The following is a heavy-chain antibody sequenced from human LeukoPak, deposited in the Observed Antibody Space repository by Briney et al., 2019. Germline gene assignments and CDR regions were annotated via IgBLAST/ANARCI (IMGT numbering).Heavy chain of an antibody. CDR1: GGSFSGYY. CDR3: VRDRHWTNDWVFDY. V-gene: IGHV4-59*01. Sequence: PSETLSLTCAVYGGSFSGYYWSRIRQPPGKGLEWIGYIYYNGYTDYNPPLKSRVTISLHTSKNQFSLKLSSVNAADTAVYYCVRDRHWTNDWVFDYWGQGTLVTVSS. J-gene: IGHJ4*02. CDR2: IYYNGYT. D-gene: IGHD1/OR15-1a*01.